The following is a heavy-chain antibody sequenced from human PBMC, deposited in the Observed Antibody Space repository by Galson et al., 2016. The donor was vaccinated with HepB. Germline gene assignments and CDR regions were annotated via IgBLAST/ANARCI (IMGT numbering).Heavy chain of an antibody. CDR3: ARDYFRYYSAN. V-gene: IGHV3-23*01. CDR1: GFTFSSYT. D-gene: IGHD3-10*01. CDR2: VSAGGDNT. J-gene: IGHJ4*02. Sequence: SLRLSCAASGFTFSSYTMTWVRQAPGKGLEWVSSVSAGGDNTYYAESVKGQFTITRDNSKNTLYLQMNSLRAEDTAMYFCARDYFRYYSANWGQGTLVTVSS.